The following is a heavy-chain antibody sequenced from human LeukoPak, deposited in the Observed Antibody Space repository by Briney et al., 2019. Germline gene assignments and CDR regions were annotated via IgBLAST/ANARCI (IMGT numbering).Heavy chain of an antibody. CDR1: GYTFTSYY. V-gene: IGHV1-46*01. CDR2: INPSGGST. Sequence: GASVKVSCKASGYTFTSYYMHWVRQAPGHGLEWMGIINPSGGSTSYAQKFQGRVTMTRDTSTSTVYMELSSLRSEDTAVYYCARSPNYDFWSGYPPGFDYWGQGTLVTVSS. D-gene: IGHD3-3*01. CDR3: ARSPNYDFWSGYPPGFDY. J-gene: IGHJ4*02.